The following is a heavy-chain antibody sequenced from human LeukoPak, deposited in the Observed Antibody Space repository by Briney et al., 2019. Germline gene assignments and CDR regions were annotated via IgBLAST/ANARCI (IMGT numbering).Heavy chain of an antibody. D-gene: IGHD6-6*01. CDR1: GGSISGYYW. J-gene: IGHJ5*02. V-gene: IGHV2-26*01. CDR2: IFSNDEK. Sequence: ETLSLTCSVSGGSISGYYWSWIRQPPGKALEWLAHIFSNDEKSYSTSLKNRLTISKDTSKSQVVLTMTNMDPVDTATYYCARIRVYSTSSGVGWFDPWGQGTLVTVSS. CDR3: ARIRVYSTSSGVGWFDP.